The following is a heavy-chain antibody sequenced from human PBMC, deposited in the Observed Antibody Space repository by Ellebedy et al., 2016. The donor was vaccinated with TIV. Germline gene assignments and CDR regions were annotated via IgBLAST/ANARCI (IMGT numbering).Heavy chain of an antibody. CDR1: GFPFSSYN. J-gene: IGHJ4*03. CDR2: IKQDGSEK. D-gene: IGHD3-10*01. Sequence: GESLKISCAVSGFPFSSYNMNWIRQAPGKGLEWVANIKQDGSEKLYVDSVKGRFTISRDNAKNSLYLQMSSLRAEDTAVYYCARDQGWAYPGSTRFDYWGQGTLVTVSS. V-gene: IGHV3-7*01. CDR3: ARDQGWAYPGSTRFDY.